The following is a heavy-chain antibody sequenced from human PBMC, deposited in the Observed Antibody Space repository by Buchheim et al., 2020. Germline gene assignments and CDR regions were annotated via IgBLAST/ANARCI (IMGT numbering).Heavy chain of an antibody. J-gene: IGHJ5*02. Sequence: QVQLVESGGGVVQPGRSLRLSCAASGFTFSSYGMHWVRQAPGKGLEWVAVISYDGSNKYYADSVKGRFTISRDNSKNTLYLQMNSLRAEDTAVYYCAKKADGEMGNSWFDPWGQGTL. V-gene: IGHV3-30*18. CDR3: AKKADGEMGNSWFDP. D-gene: IGHD4-17*01. CDR1: GFTFSSYG. CDR2: ISYDGSNK.